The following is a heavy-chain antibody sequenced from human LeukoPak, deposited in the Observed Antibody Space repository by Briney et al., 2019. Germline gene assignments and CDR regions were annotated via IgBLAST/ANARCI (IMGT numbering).Heavy chain of an antibody. CDR3: AKGDSITIFGVAGDFQH. Sequence: PGGSLRLSCAASGFTFSSYAMSWVRQAPGKGLEWVSAISGSGGSTYHADSVKGRFTISRDNSKNTLYLQMNSLRAEDTAVYYCAKGDSITIFGVAGDFQHWGQGTLVTVSS. CDR2: ISGSGGST. CDR1: GFTFSSYA. D-gene: IGHD3-3*01. J-gene: IGHJ1*01. V-gene: IGHV3-23*01.